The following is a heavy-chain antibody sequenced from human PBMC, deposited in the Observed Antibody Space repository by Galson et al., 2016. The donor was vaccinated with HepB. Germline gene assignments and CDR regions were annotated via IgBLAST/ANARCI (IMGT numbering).Heavy chain of an antibody. D-gene: IGHD2-21*01. CDR3: ARDSVSLDSVVVVAAPSGYNWFDP. Sequence: SVKVSCKASGYTFTNYYIHWVRQAPGQGLEWMGIINPSGGETTYAQKFQGRVTLTRDTSTSALYMELHSLRSEDTAVYFCARDSVSLDSVVVVAAPSGYNWFDPWGQGTLVIVSS. CDR2: INPSGGET. J-gene: IGHJ5*02. CDR1: GYTFTNYY. V-gene: IGHV1-46*01.